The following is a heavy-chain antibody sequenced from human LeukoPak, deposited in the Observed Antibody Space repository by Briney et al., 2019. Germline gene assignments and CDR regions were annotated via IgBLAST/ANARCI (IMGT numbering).Heavy chain of an antibody. J-gene: IGHJ4*02. D-gene: IGHD3-22*01. CDR1: GFTFSTYE. CDR2: ISSTGSNI. V-gene: IGHV3-48*03. Sequence: GGSLRLSCAASGFTFSTYEMNWVRQAPGEGLEWVSYISSTGSNIYYADSVKGRFTISRDNAKNSLYLLMNSLRTEDTAVYYCAATYYYDGSGDYWGQGTLVTVSS. CDR3: AATYYYDGSGDY.